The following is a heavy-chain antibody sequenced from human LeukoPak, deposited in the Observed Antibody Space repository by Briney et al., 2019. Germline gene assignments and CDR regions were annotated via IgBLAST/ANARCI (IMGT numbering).Heavy chain of an antibody. CDR2: IRYDGSNK. CDR3: AKDHANTPVVTN. CDR1: GFTVSSNY. J-gene: IGHJ4*02. V-gene: IGHV3-30*02. D-gene: IGHD2-21*02. Sequence: GGSLRLSCAASGFTVSSNYMSWVRQAPGKGLEWVAFIRYDGSNKYYADSVKGRFTISRDNSKNTVDLQMNNLRVDDTAIYYCAKDHANTPVVTNWGQGILVSVSS.